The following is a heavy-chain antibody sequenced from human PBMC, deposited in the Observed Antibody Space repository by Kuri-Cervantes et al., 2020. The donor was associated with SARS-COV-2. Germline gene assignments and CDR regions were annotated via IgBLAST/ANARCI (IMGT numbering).Heavy chain of an antibody. J-gene: IGHJ6*03. CDR3: ARVRNDYYYYYYMDV. CDR1: GFTFSSYG. V-gene: IGHV3-30*02. Sequence: GESLKISCAASGFTFSSYGMHWVRQTPGKGLEWVALIHYDGTNTYYAVSVRGRFTISRDNAKNSLYLQMNSLRAEDTALYYCARVRNDYYYYYYMDVWGKGTTVTVSS. CDR2: IHYDGTNT.